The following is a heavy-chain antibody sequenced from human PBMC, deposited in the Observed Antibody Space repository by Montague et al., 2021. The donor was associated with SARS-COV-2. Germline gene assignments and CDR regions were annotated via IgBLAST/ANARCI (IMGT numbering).Heavy chain of an antibody. V-gene: IGHV6-1*01. CDR3: VRDTGSAQAGFDA. CDR1: GDSAWSNTAA. CDR2: TNYRSKWTS. J-gene: IGHJ4*02. Sequence: CAISGDSAWSNTAAWNWIRQSPSGGLEWLGRTNYRSKWTSDYATSVEGRISTDPDTSKNQFFLHLRSVTPEDTGVYYCVRDTGSAQAGFDAWGQGTLVTVSS. D-gene: IGHD4-17*01.